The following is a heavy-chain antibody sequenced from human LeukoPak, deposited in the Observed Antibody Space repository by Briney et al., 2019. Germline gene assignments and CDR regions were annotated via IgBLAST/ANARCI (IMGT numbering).Heavy chain of an antibody. CDR3: ARDIGIAVAGSFDY. D-gene: IGHD6-19*01. CDR1: GFTFSSYG. CDR2: IWYDGSNK. J-gene: IGHJ4*02. Sequence: GGSLRLSCAASGFTFSSYGMHWVRQAPGKGLEWVAVIWYDGSNKYYADSVKGRFTISRDNSKNTLYLQMNSLRAEDTAVYYCARDIGIAVAGSFDYWGQGTLVTVSS. V-gene: IGHV3-33*01.